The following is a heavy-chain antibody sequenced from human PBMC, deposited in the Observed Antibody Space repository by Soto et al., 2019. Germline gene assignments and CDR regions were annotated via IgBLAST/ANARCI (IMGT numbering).Heavy chain of an antibody. V-gene: IGHV4-34*01. Sequence: SETLSLTCAVYGGSFSGYYWSWIRQPPGKGLEWIGEINHSGSTNYNPSLKSRVTISVDTSKNQFSLKLSPVTAADTAVYYCAGITGTTSQYNWFDPWGQGTLVTVSS. D-gene: IGHD1-7*01. CDR3: AGITGTTSQYNWFDP. CDR2: INHSGST. CDR1: GGSFSGYY. J-gene: IGHJ5*02.